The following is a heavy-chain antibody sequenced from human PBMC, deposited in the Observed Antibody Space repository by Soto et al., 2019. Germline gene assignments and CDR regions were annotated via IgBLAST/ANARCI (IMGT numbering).Heavy chain of an antibody. CDR2: INHSGST. D-gene: IGHD6-13*01. CDR1: SGSFSGYY. Sequence: PSETLSLTCAVYSGSFSGYYWSWIRQPPGKGLEWIGEINHSGSTNYNPSLKSRVTISVDTSKNQFSLKLSSVTAADTAVYYCARLLHTARIAAAGPTPYYYYYMDVWGKGTTVTVSS. CDR3: ARLLHTARIAAAGPTPYYYYYMDV. J-gene: IGHJ6*03. V-gene: IGHV4-34*01.